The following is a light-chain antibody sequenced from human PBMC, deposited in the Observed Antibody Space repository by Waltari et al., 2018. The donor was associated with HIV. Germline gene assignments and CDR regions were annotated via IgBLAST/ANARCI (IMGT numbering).Light chain of an antibody. CDR3: VLYMGSGIWV. J-gene: IGLJ3*02. CDR2: STN. Sequence: QTVVTQEPSFSVSPGGTVTLTCGLTSGSVSSTYYPSWYQQTPGQAPRTLISSTNTRSSGVPHRFSGSILGNKAALTITGAQADDESDYYCVLYMGSGIWVFGGGTKLTVL. V-gene: IGLV8-61*01. CDR1: SGSVSSTYY.